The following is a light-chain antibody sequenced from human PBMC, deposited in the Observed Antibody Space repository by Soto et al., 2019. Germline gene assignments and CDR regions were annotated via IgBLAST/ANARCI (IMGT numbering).Light chain of an antibody. V-gene: IGKV3-20*01. CDR1: QSVSSTY. J-gene: IGKJ2*01. Sequence: EIVLTQSPGTLSLSPGERATLSCRASQSVSSTYLAWYQQKPGQAPRLLIYGASSRATGIPDRFSGSGSGTDFTLTVSRLEPEAFAVYYCQHYGSSMYTFGQGTKLEIK. CDR2: GAS. CDR3: QHYGSSMYT.